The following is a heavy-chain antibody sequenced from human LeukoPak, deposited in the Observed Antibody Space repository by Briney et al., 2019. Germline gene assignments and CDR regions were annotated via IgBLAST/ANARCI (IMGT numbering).Heavy chain of an antibody. CDR2: ISTDGSTT. D-gene: IGHD6-13*01. J-gene: IGHJ4*02. V-gene: IGHV3-48*03. CDR1: GCTFSSYE. CDR3: VREATAEYYFDY. Sequence: PGGSLRLSCAASGCTFSSYEMHWLRQVPGKGLEWISYISTDGSTTNYAESVRGRFTISRDNAKYALYLQMNSLRGEDTAFYYCVREATAEYYFDYWGQGTLVTVSS.